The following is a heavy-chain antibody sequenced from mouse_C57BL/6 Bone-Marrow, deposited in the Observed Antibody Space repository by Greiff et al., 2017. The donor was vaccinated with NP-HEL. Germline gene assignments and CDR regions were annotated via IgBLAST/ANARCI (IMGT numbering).Heavy chain of an antibody. D-gene: IGHD2-4*01. CDR2: ISYSGST. CDR3: ARERGPYDYDVGDYAMDY. J-gene: IGHJ4*01. CDR1: GYSFTSDY. V-gene: IGHV3-8*01. Sequence: EVKLMESGPGLAKPSQTLSLTCSATGYSFTSDYWNWIRKFPGNKLEYMGYISYSGSTSYYPSLKNRISITPDTSKNQYYQPLNAVTTQNTATYYCARERGPYDYDVGDYAMDYWGQGTSVTVSS.